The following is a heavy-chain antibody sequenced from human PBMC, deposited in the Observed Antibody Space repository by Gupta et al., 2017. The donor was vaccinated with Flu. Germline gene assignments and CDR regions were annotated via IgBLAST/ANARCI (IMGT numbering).Heavy chain of an antibody. CDR3: VKDMGHQVLDAMDV. CDR1: GFTFDDYA. V-gene: IGHV3-9*01. J-gene: IGHJ6*02. Sequence: EVQLVESGGGLVQPGRSLRLSCEASGFTFDDYARHWVRQTPEKGLEWVSSITWDSGYIGYADSVKGRVTISRDNAKNALYLEVKSLRVEDTALYYCVKDMGHQVLDAMDVWGQGTTVTVSS. D-gene: IGHD2-2*01. CDR2: ITWDSGYI.